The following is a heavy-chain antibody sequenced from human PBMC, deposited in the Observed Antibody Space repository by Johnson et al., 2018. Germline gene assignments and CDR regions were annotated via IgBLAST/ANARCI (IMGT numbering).Heavy chain of an antibody. CDR2: IIPIFGAA. CDR1: GGTFSSYA. CDR3: GGDGKHIVVVTSISAFDI. Sequence: QVQLVQSGAEVTKPGSSVKVSCKASGGTFSSYAISWVRQAPGQGLEWMGGIIPIFGAANYAQKFQGRITITADEATSTAYMALSSLRSEDTAVDYWGGDGKHIVVVTSISAFDIWGQGTMVTVSS. V-gene: IGHV1-69*12. J-gene: IGHJ3*02. D-gene: IGHD2-21*02.